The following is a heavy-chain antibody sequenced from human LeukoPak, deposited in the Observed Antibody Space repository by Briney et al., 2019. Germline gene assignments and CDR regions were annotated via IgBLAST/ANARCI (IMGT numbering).Heavy chain of an antibody. Sequence: GASVKVSCKASGGTFSRYAISWVRQAPGQGLEWMGGIIPFFGTANYAQKFQGRVTITADESTSTAYMELSSLRSEDTAVYYCASSSGDYLDWFDPWGQGTLVTVSS. CDR3: ASSSGDYLDWFDP. CDR1: GGTFSRYA. V-gene: IGHV1-69*13. CDR2: IIPFFGTA. J-gene: IGHJ5*02. D-gene: IGHD4-17*01.